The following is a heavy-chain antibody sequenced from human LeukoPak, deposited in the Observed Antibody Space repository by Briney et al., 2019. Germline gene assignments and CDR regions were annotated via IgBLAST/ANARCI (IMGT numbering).Heavy chain of an antibody. J-gene: IGHJ5*02. CDR1: GGSFSDFY. D-gene: IGHD3-10*01. Sequence: PSETLSLTCAVYGGSFSDFYWTWLRQPPGQGLEWIGEINHCGNTNCNSSLKSRVIIFIDTSKNQFSLKLNSVTAADTAVYYCAREATMVRGLSWFDPWGQGTLVTVSS. CDR3: AREATMVRGLSWFDP. V-gene: IGHV4-34*01. CDR2: INHCGNT.